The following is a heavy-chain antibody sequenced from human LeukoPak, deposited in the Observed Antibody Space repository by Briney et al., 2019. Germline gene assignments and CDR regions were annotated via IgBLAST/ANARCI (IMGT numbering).Heavy chain of an antibody. J-gene: IGHJ4*02. V-gene: IGHV3-23*01. CDR2: ISGSGGST. CDR1: GFTFSSYA. Sequence: HPGGSLRLSCAASGFTFSSYAMSWVRQAPGKGLEWVSAISGSGGSTYYADSVKGRFTISRDNSKNTLYLQMNSLRVEDTAVYYCAKDRRGYSGYGDYWGQGTLVTVSS. D-gene: IGHD5-12*01. CDR3: AKDRRGYSGYGDY.